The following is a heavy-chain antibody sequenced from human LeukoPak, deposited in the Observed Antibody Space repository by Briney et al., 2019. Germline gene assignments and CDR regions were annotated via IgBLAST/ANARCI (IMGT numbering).Heavy chain of an antibody. V-gene: IGHV4-34*01. CDR3: ARGLTSMPPGGY. CDR1: GGSFSDYY. CDR2: INHSGGT. Sequence: PSETLSLTCAVYGGSFSDYYWSWIRQPPGKGLEWIGEINHSGGTNYNPSLKSRVTILVDTSKNQFSLKLSSVTAADTAVYYCARGLTSMPPGGYWGQGTLVTVSS. D-gene: IGHD2/OR15-2a*01. J-gene: IGHJ4*02.